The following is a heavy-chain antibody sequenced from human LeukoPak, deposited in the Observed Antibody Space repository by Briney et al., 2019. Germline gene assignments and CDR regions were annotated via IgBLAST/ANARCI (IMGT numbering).Heavy chain of an antibody. CDR3: ARTYYDFWSGYRSAFDY. D-gene: IGHD3-3*01. J-gene: IGHJ4*02. Sequence: PGGSLRLSCAASGFTFSSYWMSWVRQAPGKGLEWVANIKQDGSEKYYVDSVKGRFTISRDNAKNSLYLQMNSLRAEDTAVYYCARTYYDFWSGYRSAFDYWGQGTLVTVSS. CDR1: GFTFSSYW. CDR2: IKQDGSEK. V-gene: IGHV3-7*01.